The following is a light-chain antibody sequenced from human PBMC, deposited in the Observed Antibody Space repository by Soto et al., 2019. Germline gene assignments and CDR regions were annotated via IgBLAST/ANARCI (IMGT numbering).Light chain of an antibody. J-gene: IGKJ1*01. CDR1: QSLVYSDGNTY. Sequence: DIVLTQTPLSSPVTFGQPASISCRSSQSLVYSDGNTYLSWLQQRPGQPPRPLIYQISNRFSGVPDRFSGSGAWTDFTLKISRVEAEDVGVYSGVQFSHFPQTFGQGTKVEIK. CDR2: QIS. V-gene: IGKV2-24*01. CDR3: VQFSHFPQT.